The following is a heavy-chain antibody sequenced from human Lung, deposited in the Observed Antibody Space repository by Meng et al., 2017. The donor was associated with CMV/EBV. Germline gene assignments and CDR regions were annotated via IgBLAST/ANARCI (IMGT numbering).Heavy chain of an antibody. CDR1: GFTFSNYA. Sequence: GGSLRLXXAASGFTFSNYAMSWVRQAPGKGLEWVSDISGSGSRLYYADSVTGRFTISRDNSKNTLYLQMNSLRAEDTAVYYCAKTEYYDSSGYDKWGQGTLVTVSS. CDR3: AKTEYYDSSGYDK. J-gene: IGHJ4*02. CDR2: ISGSGSRL. D-gene: IGHD3-22*01. V-gene: IGHV3-23*01.